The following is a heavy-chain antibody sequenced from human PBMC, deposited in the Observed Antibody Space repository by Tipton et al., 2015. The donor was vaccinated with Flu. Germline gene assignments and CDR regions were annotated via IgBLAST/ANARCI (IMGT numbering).Heavy chain of an antibody. V-gene: IGHV4-34*01. CDR1: GGSFSGYY. CDR3: ARGEAPRPLDY. Sequence: TLSLTCAVYGGSFSGYYWSWIRQPPGKGLEWIGEINHSGSTNYNPSLKSRVTISVDTSKNQFSLKLSSVTAADTAVYYCARGEAPRPLDYWGQGTLVTVSS. CDR2: INHSGST. J-gene: IGHJ4*02. D-gene: IGHD6-6*01.